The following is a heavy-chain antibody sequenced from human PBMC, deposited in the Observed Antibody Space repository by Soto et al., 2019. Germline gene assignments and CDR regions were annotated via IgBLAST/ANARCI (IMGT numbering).Heavy chain of an antibody. V-gene: IGHV4-34*01. Sequence: QVQLQQWGAGLLKPSETLSLTCAVYGGSFSGYYWSWIRQPPGKGLEWIGEINHSGSTNYNPSLKSRVTISVDTSKNQFSLKLSSVTAADTAVYYCARRLYSSGWYVDYWGKGTLVTVSS. D-gene: IGHD6-19*01. CDR3: ARRLYSSGWYVDY. CDR2: INHSGST. CDR1: GGSFSGYY. J-gene: IGHJ4*02.